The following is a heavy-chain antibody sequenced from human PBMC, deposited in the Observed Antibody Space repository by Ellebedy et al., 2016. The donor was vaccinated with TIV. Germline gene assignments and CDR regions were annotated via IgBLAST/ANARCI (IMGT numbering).Heavy chain of an antibody. V-gene: IGHV4-34*01. D-gene: IGHD3-16*01. Sequence: SETLSLTCAVYGGSFSGYYWSWIRQPPGKGLEWIGEINHIGNTYSNPSLKSRVTISIDRSENQFSLKLSSGTAADTAVYYCARAGGADVSYAFGNWGQGKMVTVSS. CDR1: GGSFSGYY. CDR2: INHIGNT. CDR3: ARAGGADVSYAFGN. J-gene: IGHJ3*02.